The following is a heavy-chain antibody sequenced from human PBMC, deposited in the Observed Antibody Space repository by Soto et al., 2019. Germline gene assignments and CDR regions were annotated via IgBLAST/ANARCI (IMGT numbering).Heavy chain of an antibody. J-gene: IGHJ5*02. CDR3: AKGGPFTGGFDP. Sequence: EGQLLQSGGDLVQPGGSLRLSCAGSGLTLRSYAMTWIRQTPEKGLVWVSTITGRSAVPSYADSVNGRFTVSRDNSKNTVYLQMNSLRPDDTAIYYCAKGGPFTGGFDPWGQGTLVTVSA. CDR2: ITGRSAVP. CDR1: GLTLRSYA. V-gene: IGHV3-23*01. D-gene: IGHD3-16*01.